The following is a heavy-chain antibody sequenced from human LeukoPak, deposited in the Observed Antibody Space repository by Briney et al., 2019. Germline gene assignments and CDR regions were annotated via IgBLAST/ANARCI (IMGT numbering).Heavy chain of an antibody. CDR2: IKQDGSEK. J-gene: IGHJ6*02. V-gene: IGHV3-7*01. D-gene: IGHD2-2*01. CDR1: GFTFSSYW. CDR3: ARDRRGGYCSSTSCCYSDGMDV. Sequence: PGGSLRLSCAASGFTFSSYWMSWVRQAPGKGLEWVANIKQDGSEKYYVDSVKGRFTISRDNAKNSLYLQMNSLRAEDTAVYYCARDRRGGYCSSTSCCYSDGMDVWGQGTTVTVSS.